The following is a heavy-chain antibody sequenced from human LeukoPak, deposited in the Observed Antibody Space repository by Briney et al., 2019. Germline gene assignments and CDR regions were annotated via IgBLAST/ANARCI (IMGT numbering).Heavy chain of an antibody. J-gene: IGHJ4*02. D-gene: IGHD5-18*01. V-gene: IGHV3-21*01. CDR1: GFTFSSYG. CDR2: IGSSSSYI. Sequence: PGRSLRLSCAASGFTFSSYGMNWVRQAPGKGLEWVSSIGSSSSYIYYADSVKGRFTISRDNAKNSLHLQMNSLRAEDTAVYYCAASTKHTAMVDYWGQGTLVTVSS. CDR3: AASTKHTAMVDY.